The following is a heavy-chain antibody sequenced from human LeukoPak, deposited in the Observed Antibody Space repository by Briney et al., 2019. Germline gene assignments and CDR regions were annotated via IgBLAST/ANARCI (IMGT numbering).Heavy chain of an antibody. CDR3: ARPHDGPTPNWFDP. V-gene: IGHV5-51*01. CDR2: IYPGDSDT. J-gene: IGHJ5*02. CDR1: GYSFTSYW. Sequence: GESLKISCKDSGYSFTSYWIGWVRQTPGKGLEWMGIIYPGDSDTRYSPSFQGQVTISADKSISTAYLQWSSLKASDTAMYYCARPHDGPTPNWFDPWGQGTLVIVSS. D-gene: IGHD5-24*01.